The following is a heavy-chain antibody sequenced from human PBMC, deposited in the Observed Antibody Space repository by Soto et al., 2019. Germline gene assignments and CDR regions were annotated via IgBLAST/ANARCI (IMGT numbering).Heavy chain of an antibody. D-gene: IGHD2-21*01. CDR1: GYIFTNYY. J-gene: IGHJ4*02. Sequence: QVRLVQSGAEVKKPGASVKVSCKASGYIFTNYYIHWVRQAPGQGLEWMAIINPNGGSTNCAQELQGRITLTRDTYTSTVYMDLSRLTSEDTAVYYCARGLYSGDKWGQGTLVTVSS. V-gene: IGHV1-46*01. CDR3: ARGLYSGDK. CDR2: INPNGGST.